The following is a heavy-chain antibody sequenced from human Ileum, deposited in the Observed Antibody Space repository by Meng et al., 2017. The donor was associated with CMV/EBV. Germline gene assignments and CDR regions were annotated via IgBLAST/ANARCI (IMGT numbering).Heavy chain of an antibody. J-gene: IGHJ4*02. D-gene: IGHD2-2*01. CDR2: LFWNDDS. CDR3: AHGFAVTYKTSVFDY. CDR1: SLPTGVVC. V-gene: IGHV2-5*01. Sequence: SLPTGVVCLSYSRRPPQKTLEWLDFLFWNDDSRYSPSLYSPLTITKDTSTNQVVLTMSDMDPTDTAPYYCAHGFAVTYKTSVFDYWGQGTLVTVSS.